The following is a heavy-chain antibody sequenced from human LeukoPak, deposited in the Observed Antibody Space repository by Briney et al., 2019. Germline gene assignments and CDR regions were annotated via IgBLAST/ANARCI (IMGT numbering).Heavy chain of an antibody. D-gene: IGHD3-16*01. Sequence: SETLSLTCTVSGGSLSSGAYYWGWLRQHPGTGLEWIGYIFYSGNTYYNPSLKSRVTISVDTSKNQFSLKLSSVTAADTAVYYCARVPAGESFDYWGQGTLVTVSS. CDR1: GGSLSSGAYY. V-gene: IGHV4-31*03. CDR2: IFYSGNT. CDR3: ARVPAGESFDY. J-gene: IGHJ4*02.